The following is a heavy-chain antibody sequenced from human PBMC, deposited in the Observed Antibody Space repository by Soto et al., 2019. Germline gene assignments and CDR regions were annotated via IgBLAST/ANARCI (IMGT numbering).Heavy chain of an antibody. V-gene: IGHV3-73*01. Sequence: EVQLVESGGGLVQPGGSLKLSCAASGFTFSGSAMHWVRQASGKGLEWVGRIRSKANSYATAYAASVKGRFTISRDDSKNTAYLQMNSLKTEDTAVYYCSSGPIAARPDYYYYGMDVWGQGTTVTVSS. CDR1: GFTFSGSA. D-gene: IGHD6-6*01. CDR3: SSGPIAARPDYYYYGMDV. J-gene: IGHJ6*02. CDR2: IRSKANSYAT.